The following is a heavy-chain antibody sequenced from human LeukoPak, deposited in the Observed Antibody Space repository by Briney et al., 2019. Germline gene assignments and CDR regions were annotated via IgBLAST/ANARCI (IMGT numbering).Heavy chain of an antibody. V-gene: IGHV3-30*02. CDR1: GSTFSSYG. Sequence: TGGSLRLSCAASGSTFSSYGMHWVRQAPGKGLEWVAFIRYDGSNKYYADSVKGRFTISRDNSKNTLYLQMNSLRAEDTAVYYCAKDLHGVVPAAKSDWGQGTLVTVSS. D-gene: IGHD2-2*01. CDR2: IRYDGSNK. J-gene: IGHJ4*02. CDR3: AKDLHGVVPAAKSD.